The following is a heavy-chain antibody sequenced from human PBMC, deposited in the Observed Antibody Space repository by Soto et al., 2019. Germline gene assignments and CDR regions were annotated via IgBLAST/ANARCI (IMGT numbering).Heavy chain of an antibody. CDR2: IYYSGST. D-gene: IGHD2-2*01. CDR3: ARSGVYCSSTSCYYYYGMDV. J-gene: IGHJ6*02. V-gene: IGHV4-61*01. Sequence: PSETLSLTCTVSGGSVSSGSYYWSWIRQPPGKGLEWIGYIYYSGSTNYNPSLKSRVTISVDTSKNQFSLKLSSVTAADTAVYYCARSGVYCSSTSCYYYYGMDVWGRGTTVAVSS. CDR1: GGSVSSGSYY.